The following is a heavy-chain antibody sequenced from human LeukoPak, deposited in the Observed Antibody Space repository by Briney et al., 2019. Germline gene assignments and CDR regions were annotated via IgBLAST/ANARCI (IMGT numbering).Heavy chain of an antibody. J-gene: IGHJ4*02. CDR2: TRSDGSDK. D-gene: IGHD1-26*01. V-gene: IGHV3-30*02. CDR1: GFTFSRFW. Sequence: GGPLRLSCAASGFTFSRFWMSWVRQAPGKGLEWVAFTRSDGSDKCYTDSVKGRFTISRDNSKNTLYLQMNSLRAEDTAVYYCGKHDSASDYWGQGTLVTLSS. CDR3: GKHDSASDY.